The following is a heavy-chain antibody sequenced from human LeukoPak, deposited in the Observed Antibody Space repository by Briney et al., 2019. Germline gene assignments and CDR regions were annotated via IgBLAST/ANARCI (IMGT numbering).Heavy chain of an antibody. V-gene: IGHV4-59*01. Sequence: KPSETLSLTCTVSGGSISSYYWSWIRQPPGKGLGWIGYIYYSGSTNYNPSLKSRVTISVDTSKNQFSLKLSSVTAADTAVYYCARTGGYYSPSAFDIWGQGTMVTVSS. CDR2: IYYSGST. CDR1: GGSISSYY. J-gene: IGHJ3*02. CDR3: ARTGGYYSPSAFDI. D-gene: IGHD3-22*01.